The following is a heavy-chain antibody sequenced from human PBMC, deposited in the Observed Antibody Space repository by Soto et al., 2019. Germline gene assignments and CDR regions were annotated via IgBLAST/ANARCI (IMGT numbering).Heavy chain of an antibody. CDR1: GFSLSTSGVG. D-gene: IGHD7-27*01. CDR3: ALPGVERWFDP. J-gene: IGHJ5*02. CDR2: IYWDDDK. Sequence: QITLKESGPTLVKPTQTLTLTCTFSGFSLSTSGVGVGWIRQPPGKALEWLALIYWDDDKRYSPSLKSRLTITKDASKNQVVLTMTNMDPVDTATYYCALPGVERWFDPWGQGTLVTVSS. V-gene: IGHV2-5*02.